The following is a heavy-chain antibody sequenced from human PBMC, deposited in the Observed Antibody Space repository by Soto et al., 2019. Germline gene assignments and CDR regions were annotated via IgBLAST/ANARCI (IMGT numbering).Heavy chain of an antibody. CDR3: ARTVVATIFGRLDY. V-gene: IGHV4-34*01. CDR2: INHSGST. Sequence: SETLSLTCAVYGGSFSGYYWSWIRQPPGKGLEWIGEINHSGSTNYNPSLKSRVTISVDTSKNQFSLKLSSVTAADTAVYYCARTVVATIFGRLDYWGQGTLVTVSS. D-gene: IGHD5-12*01. CDR1: GGSFSGYY. J-gene: IGHJ4*02.